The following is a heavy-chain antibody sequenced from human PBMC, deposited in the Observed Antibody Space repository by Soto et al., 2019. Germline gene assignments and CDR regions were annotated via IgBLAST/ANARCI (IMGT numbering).Heavy chain of an antibody. J-gene: IGHJ4*02. CDR1: GFIFSSHW. CDR3: AKAARGYSYGTYDY. D-gene: IGHD5-18*01. CDR2: ISWNSGSI. V-gene: IGHV3-9*01. Sequence: EVQLVESGGGLVQPGGSLRLSCAASGFIFSSHWMHWVRQAPGKGLVGVSGISWNSGSIGYADSVKGRFTISRDNAKNSLYLQMNSLRAEDTALYYCAKAARGYSYGTYDYWGQGTLVTVSS.